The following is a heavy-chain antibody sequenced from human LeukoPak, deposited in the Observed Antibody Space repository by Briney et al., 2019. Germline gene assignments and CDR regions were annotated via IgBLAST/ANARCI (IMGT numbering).Heavy chain of an antibody. V-gene: IGHV4-59*01. CDR3: ARALDTWSALDY. D-gene: IGHD2-2*02. Sequence: PSETPSLTCTVSGDSITGYYWTWVRQPPGKGLEWIGYVYHTGTSNYNPSVRSRITMSVDTSKNQYSMSLTSVTAADTAVYFCARALDTWSALDYWGLGTLVTVFS. J-gene: IGHJ4*02. CDR2: VYHTGTS. CDR1: GDSITGYY.